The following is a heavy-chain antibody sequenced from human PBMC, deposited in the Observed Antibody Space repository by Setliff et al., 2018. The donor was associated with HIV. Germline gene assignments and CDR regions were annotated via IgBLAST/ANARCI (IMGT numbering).Heavy chain of an antibody. CDR3: AAIAAAALRGTFDI. CDR1: EYTSASYA. Sequence: ASVKVSCKTAEYTSASYAISWVRQAPGKGLEWMGGFDPEDGETIYAQKFQGRVTMTTDTSTSTAYMELRSLRSDDTAVYYCAAIAAAALRGTFDIWGQGTMVTVSS. CDR2: FDPEDGET. D-gene: IGHD6-13*01. J-gene: IGHJ3*02. V-gene: IGHV1-18*01.